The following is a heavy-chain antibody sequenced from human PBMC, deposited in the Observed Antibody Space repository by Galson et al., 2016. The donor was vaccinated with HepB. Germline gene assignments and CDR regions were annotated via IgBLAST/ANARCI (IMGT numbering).Heavy chain of an antibody. CDR2: IKSNTDGGTT. V-gene: IGHV3-15*01. CDR3: STAVTTGY. Sequence: SLRLSCAASGFTFSNAWMNWVRQAPGKGLEWVSRIKSNTDGGTTDYAAPVKGRFTISRDDSKNTLYLEMNSLKIEDTAVYYCSTAVTTGYWGQGTLVTVSS. CDR1: GFTFSNAW. D-gene: IGHD4-17*01. J-gene: IGHJ4*02.